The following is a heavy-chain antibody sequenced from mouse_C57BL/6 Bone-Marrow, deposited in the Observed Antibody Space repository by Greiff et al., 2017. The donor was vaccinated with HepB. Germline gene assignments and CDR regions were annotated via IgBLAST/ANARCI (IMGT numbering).Heavy chain of an antibody. D-gene: IGHD1-1*01. Sequence: VQLQQSGAELVRPGASVTLSCKASGYTFTDYEMHWVKQTPVHGLGWIGAIDPETGGTAYNQKFKGKAILTADKSSSTAYMELRSLTSEDSAVYYCTSYYGSSYDDYWGQGTTLTVSS. CDR1: GYTFTDYE. V-gene: IGHV1-15*01. J-gene: IGHJ2*01. CDR3: TSYYGSSYDDY. CDR2: IDPETGGT.